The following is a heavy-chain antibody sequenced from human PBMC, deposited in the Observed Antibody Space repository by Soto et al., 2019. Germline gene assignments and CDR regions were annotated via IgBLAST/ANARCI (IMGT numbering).Heavy chain of an antibody. CDR2: ISVDNGNT. D-gene: IGHD1-7*01. CDR3: ARGRSHEL. J-gene: IGHJ4*02. CDR1: GYTFTDYD. V-gene: IGHV1-18*01. Sequence: QGQLVQSGGEVKKPGASVKVSCKASGYTFTDYDISWVRQAPGQGLEWMGWISVDNGNTKYVESLQGRVTMTTDTSISTTYMELSSLRSEDTAVYYCARGRSHELWGQGTLVTVSS.